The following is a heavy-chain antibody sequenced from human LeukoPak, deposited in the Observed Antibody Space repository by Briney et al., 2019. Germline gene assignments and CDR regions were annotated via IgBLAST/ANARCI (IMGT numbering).Heavy chain of an antibody. CDR1: GGTFSSYA. V-gene: IGHV1-69*13. Sequence: GASVKVSCKASGGTFSSYAISWVRQAPGQGLEWMGEIIPIFGTANYAQKFQGRVTITADESTSTAYMELSSLRSEDTAVYYCAREYLGGHDFWCGYSDYWGQGTLVTVSS. D-gene: IGHD3-3*01. J-gene: IGHJ4*02. CDR2: IIPIFGTA. CDR3: AREYLGGHDFWCGYSDY.